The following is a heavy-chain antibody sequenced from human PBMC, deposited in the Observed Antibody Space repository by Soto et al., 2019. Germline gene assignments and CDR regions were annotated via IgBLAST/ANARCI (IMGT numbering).Heavy chain of an antibody. CDR3: ARQPGYSSGWPPHYYYYGMDV. CDR2: INAGNGNT. V-gene: IGHV1-3*01. D-gene: IGHD6-19*01. Sequence: GASVKVSCKASGYTFTSYAMHWVRQAPGQRLEWMGWINAGNGNTKYSQKFQGRVTITRDTSASTAYMELSSLRSEDTAVYYCARQPGYSSGWPPHYYYYGMDVWGQGTTVTVSS. CDR1: GYTFTSYA. J-gene: IGHJ6*02.